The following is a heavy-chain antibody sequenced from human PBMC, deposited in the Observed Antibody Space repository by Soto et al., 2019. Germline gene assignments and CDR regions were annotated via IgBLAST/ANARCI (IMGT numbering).Heavy chain of an antibody. D-gene: IGHD2-2*01. CDR1: GYSFTNYW. CDR3: AALFCCSSSRSPFYFEF. CDR2: IYPGDSDI. J-gene: IGHJ4*02. V-gene: IGHV5-51*01. Sequence: GESLKISCKGSGYSFTNYWIGWVRPMPGRGLEWMGIIYPGDSDIRYSPSFQGQVTISADKSISTAYLQWSSLKASDTAMYYCAALFCCSSSRSPFYFEFWGQGPLV.